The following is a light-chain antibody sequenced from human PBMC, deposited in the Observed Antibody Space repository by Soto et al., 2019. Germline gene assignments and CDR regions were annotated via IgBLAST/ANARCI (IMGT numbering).Light chain of an antibody. CDR1: QSVSSKF. CDR2: GAS. Sequence: EIVLTQSPGTMSVSPGERVTLSCRASQSVSSKFLAWHQQKPGQAPRLRIYGASSRAGGIPDRFRGSGSGTDFTLTIYSLEPQDFAVYYCQQYGSAPFTFGPGTKRDVK. V-gene: IGKV3-20*01. CDR3: QQYGSAPFT. J-gene: IGKJ3*01.